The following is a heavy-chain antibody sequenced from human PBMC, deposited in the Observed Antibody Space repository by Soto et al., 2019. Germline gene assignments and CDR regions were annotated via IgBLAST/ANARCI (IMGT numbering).Heavy chain of an antibody. CDR2: INHSGST. V-gene: IGHV4-34*01. Sequence: PSETLSLTCAVYGGSFSGYYWSWIRQPPGKGLEWIGEINHSGSTNYNPSLKSRVTISVDTSKNQFSLKLSSVTAADTAVYYCARGPMVRGVIISTATSFSRAFDYWGQGTLVTV. J-gene: IGHJ4*02. CDR3: ARGPMVRGVIISTATSFSRAFDY. D-gene: IGHD3-10*01. CDR1: GGSFSGYY.